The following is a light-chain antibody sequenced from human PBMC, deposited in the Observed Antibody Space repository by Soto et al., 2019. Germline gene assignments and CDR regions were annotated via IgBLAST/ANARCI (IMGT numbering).Light chain of an antibody. CDR1: QSVSSSH. J-gene: IGKJ5*01. Sequence: EIVLTQSPRTLSSSQGDRATLSCRASQSVSSSHCAWHQQKPGQAPSLLIYGASSRATGIPDRFSGSGSGTDFTLTISRLEPEDFAVYYCQQYLSSPITFGQGTRLEIK. V-gene: IGKV3-20*01. CDR2: GAS. CDR3: QQYLSSPIT.